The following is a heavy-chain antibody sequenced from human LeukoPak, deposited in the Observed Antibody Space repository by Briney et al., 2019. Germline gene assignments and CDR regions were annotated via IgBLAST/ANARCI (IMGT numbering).Heavy chain of an antibody. CDR3: ASGASSAWYYFDY. J-gene: IGHJ4*02. V-gene: IGHV3-30*03. Sequence: PGRPLRLSCAASGFTFNSYGMHWVRQTPGKGLEWVAVISYDGGNKYYADSVKGRFTISRDNSKNTLYLQMNSLRAEDTAVYYCASGASSAWYYFDYWGQGTLVTVSS. CDR2: ISYDGGNK. D-gene: IGHD6-19*01. CDR1: GFTFNSYG.